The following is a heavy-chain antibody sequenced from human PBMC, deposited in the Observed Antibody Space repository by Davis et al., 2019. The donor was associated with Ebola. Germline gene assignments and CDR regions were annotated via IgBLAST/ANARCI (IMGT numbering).Heavy chain of an antibody. V-gene: IGHV3-30-3*01. CDR2: MSYDGGNK. CDR1: GFTFSRYA. J-gene: IGHJ4*02. Sequence: PGGSLRLSCAASGFTFSRYAMHWVRQAPGKGLEWMTVMSYDGGNKFYADSVKGRFTISRDNSKNTLYLQMNSLRGEDTAVYYCATSYISSWPDSWGQGTLVIVSS. D-gene: IGHD6-13*01. CDR3: ATSYISSWPDS.